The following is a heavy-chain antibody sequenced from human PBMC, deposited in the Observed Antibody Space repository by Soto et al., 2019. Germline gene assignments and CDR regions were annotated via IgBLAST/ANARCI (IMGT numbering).Heavy chain of an antibody. V-gene: IGHV3-30-3*01. CDR3: ASLIADLSDFDY. CDR2: ISYDGSNK. Sequence: GGSLRLSCAASGFTLSSYAMHWVRQAPGKGLEWVAVISYDGSNKYYADSVKGRFTISRDNSKNTLYLQMNSLRAEDTAVYYCASLIADLSDFDYWGQGTLVTVSS. CDR1: GFTLSSYA. D-gene: IGHD6-13*01. J-gene: IGHJ4*02.